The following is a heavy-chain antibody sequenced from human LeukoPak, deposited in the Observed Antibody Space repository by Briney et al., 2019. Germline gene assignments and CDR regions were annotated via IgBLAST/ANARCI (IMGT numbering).Heavy chain of an antibody. Sequence: KPSETLSLTCTVSGGSISSGGYYWSWIRQPPGKGLEWIGYIYYSGSTYYNPSLKSRVTISVDTSKNQFPLKLSSVTAADTAVYYCARGGNWNAGPWGQGTLVTVSS. CDR1: GGSISSGGYY. CDR2: IYYSGST. J-gene: IGHJ5*02. CDR3: ARGGNWNAGP. D-gene: IGHD1-1*01. V-gene: IGHV4-31*03.